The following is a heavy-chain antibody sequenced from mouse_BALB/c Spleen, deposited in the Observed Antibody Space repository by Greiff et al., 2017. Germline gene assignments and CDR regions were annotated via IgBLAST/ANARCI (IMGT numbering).Heavy chain of an antibody. CDR2: ISSGGSYT. Sequence: EVKLMESGGGLVKPGGSLKLSCAASGFTFSSYAMSWVRQSPEKRLEWVAEISSGGSYTYYPDTVTGRFTISRDNAKNTLYLEMSSLRAEDTAMYYCARDGAMDYWGQGTSVTVSS. V-gene: IGHV5-9-4*01. CDR1: GFTFSSYA. CDR3: ARDGAMDY. J-gene: IGHJ4*01.